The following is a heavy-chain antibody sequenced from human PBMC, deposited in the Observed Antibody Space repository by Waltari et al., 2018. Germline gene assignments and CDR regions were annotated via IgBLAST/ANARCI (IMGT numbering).Heavy chain of an antibody. CDR2: IIPLLGTA. J-gene: IGHJ3*02. Sequence: QVQLVQSGAEVKKPGSSVKVSCKASGGTFLPHTMNWVRQAPGQGLEWMGRIIPLLGTATYAQKFQGRVSITADESTSTAYMDLRSLRSEDTAVYYCARDEGQLERRDGSFDIWGQGTMVTVSS. CDR1: GGTFLPHT. D-gene: IGHD1-1*01. CDR3: ARDEGQLERRDGSFDI. V-gene: IGHV1-69*08.